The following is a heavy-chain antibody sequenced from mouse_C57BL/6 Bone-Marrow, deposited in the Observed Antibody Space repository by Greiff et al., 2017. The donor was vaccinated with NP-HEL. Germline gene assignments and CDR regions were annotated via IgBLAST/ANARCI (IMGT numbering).Heavy chain of an antibody. Sequence: QVQLKESGAELARPGASVKLSCKASGYTFTSYGISWVKQRTGQGLEWIGEIYPRSGNTYYNEKFKGKATLTADKSSSTAYMELRSLTSEDSAVYFCARRGGGYFDVWGTGTTVTVSS. CDR3: ARRGGGYFDV. CDR2: IYPRSGNT. J-gene: IGHJ1*03. V-gene: IGHV1-81*01. CDR1: GYTFTSYG.